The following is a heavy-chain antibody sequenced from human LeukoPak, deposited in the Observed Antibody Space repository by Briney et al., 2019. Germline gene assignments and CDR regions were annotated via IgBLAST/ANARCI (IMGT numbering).Heavy chain of an antibody. CDR3: ARARYSSSWYLPAD. CDR1: GGTFSSYA. CDR2: IIPILGIA. J-gene: IGHJ4*02. Sequence: EASVKVSCKASGGTFSSYAISWVRQAPGQGLEWMGRIIPILGIANYAQKFQGRVTITADKSTSTAYMELSSLRSEDTAVYYCARARYSSSWYLPADWGQGTLDTVSS. D-gene: IGHD6-13*01. V-gene: IGHV1-69*04.